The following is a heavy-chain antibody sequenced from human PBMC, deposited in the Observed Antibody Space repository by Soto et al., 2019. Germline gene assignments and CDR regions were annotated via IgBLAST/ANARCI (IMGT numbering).Heavy chain of an antibody. D-gene: IGHD1-26*01. CDR2: VSPGDSEP. CDR3: ARRFSGTYTDAFDF. CDR1: GYSFTDYW. V-gene: IGHV5-51*01. Sequence: GESLKISCETSGYSFTDYWIGWVRQMPGKGLEWMGIVSPGDSEPTYSPSFQGHVTFSVDKSISAAYLQWSSLRASDTAIYYCARRFSGTYTDAFDFWGQGTMVTVSS. J-gene: IGHJ3*01.